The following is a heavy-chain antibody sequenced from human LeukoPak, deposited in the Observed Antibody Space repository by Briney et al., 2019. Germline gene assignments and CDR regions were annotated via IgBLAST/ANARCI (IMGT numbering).Heavy chain of an antibody. CDR3: ARDLTGGEYFDS. V-gene: IGHV3-21*01. Sequence: PGGSLRLSCAASGFTLSSFKMTWARQAPGKGLEWVASISPSSSYISYADSLKGRVTVSRDNAKNSVFLQMSSLRAEDTAVYFCARDLTGGEYFDSWGQGTLVSVSS. J-gene: IGHJ4*02. D-gene: IGHD3-16*01. CDR1: GFTLSSFK. CDR2: ISPSSSYI.